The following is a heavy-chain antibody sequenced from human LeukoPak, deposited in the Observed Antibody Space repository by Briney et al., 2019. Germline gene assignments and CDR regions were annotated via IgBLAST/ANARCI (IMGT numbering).Heavy chain of an antibody. CDR3: ARAGSTWLNLDY. V-gene: IGHV4-34*01. J-gene: IGHJ4*02. D-gene: IGHD6-13*01. Sequence: SETLSLTCAVYGGSFSGYYWSWIRQPPGKGLEWIGEINHSGSTNYNPSLKSRVTISVDTSKNQFSLKLSSVTAADTAVYYCARAGSTWLNLDYWGQGTLVTVSS. CDR2: INHSGST. CDR1: GGSFSGYY.